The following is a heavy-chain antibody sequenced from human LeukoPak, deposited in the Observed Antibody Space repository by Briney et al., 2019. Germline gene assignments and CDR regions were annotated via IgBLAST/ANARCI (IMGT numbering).Heavy chain of an antibody. J-gene: IGHJ6*02. CDR1: GFTFSSYA. Sequence: PGGSLRPSCAASGFTFSSYAMHWVRQAPGKGLEWVAVISYDGSNKYYADSVKGRFTISRDNSKNTLYLQMNSLRAEDTAVYYCARSRYCTNGVCYAPPYYYYGMDVWGQGTTVTVSS. CDR3: ARSRYCTNGVCYAPPYYYYGMDV. CDR2: ISYDGSNK. D-gene: IGHD2-8*01. V-gene: IGHV3-30-3*01.